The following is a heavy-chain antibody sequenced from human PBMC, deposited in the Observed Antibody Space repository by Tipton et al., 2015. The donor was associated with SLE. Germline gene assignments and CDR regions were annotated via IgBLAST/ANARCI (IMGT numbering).Heavy chain of an antibody. CDR2: IYAGGTT. V-gene: IGHV3-53*05. CDR3: AKDKYYGSGSSFFDN. Sequence: SLRLSCVASGITVSDNYMNWVRQAPEKGLEWVSVIYAGGTTYYADSVKGRFTISRDNSKNTLYLQLNSLRAEDTAVYYCAKDKYYGSGSSFFDNWGQGILVTVSS. CDR1: GITVSDNY. D-gene: IGHD3-10*01. J-gene: IGHJ4*02.